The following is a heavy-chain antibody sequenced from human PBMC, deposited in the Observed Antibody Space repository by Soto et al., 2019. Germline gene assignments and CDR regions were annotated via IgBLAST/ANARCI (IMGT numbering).Heavy chain of an antibody. J-gene: IGHJ4*02. CDR2: ISGSGGST. CDR3: ASYYYDSSGYYRDFEY. CDR1: GFTFSSYA. V-gene: IGHV3-23*01. Sequence: GGSLRLSCAASGFTFSSYAMSWVRQAPGKGLEWVSAISGSGGSTYYADSVKGRFTISRDNSKNTLYLQMNSLRAEDTAVYYCASYYYDSSGYYRDFEYWGQGTLVTVSS. D-gene: IGHD3-22*01.